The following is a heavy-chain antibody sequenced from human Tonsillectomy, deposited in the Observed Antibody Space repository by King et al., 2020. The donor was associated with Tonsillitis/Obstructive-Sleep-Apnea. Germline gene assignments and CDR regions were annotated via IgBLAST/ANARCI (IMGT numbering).Heavy chain of an antibody. CDR1: VGPFSDSY. Sequence: VQLQQWGAGLLKPSETLSLTCAVYVGPFSDSYWSWIRQPPGKGLELIGEINHSVGTNYNPSLKSRVTISLDTSKNQFSLKLTSVTAADTAVYYCARDKIVVLSVAIPSSFDCWGQGTLVTVSS. D-gene: IGHD2-2*01. CDR2: INHSVGT. CDR3: ARDKIVVLSVAIPSSFDC. J-gene: IGHJ4*02. V-gene: IGHV4-34*01.